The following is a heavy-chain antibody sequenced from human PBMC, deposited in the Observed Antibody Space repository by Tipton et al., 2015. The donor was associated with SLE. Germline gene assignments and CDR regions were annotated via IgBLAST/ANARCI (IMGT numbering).Heavy chain of an antibody. Sequence: TLSLTCSVSGGSIRNNRYYWGWIRQPAGKGLEWIGRIYSRGNTHYNPSLKSRVTISLDTSKNQFSLNLNSVTAADTAVYYCARGECGINCPMYNWFDPWGQGTLVTVSS. CDR2: IYSRGNT. D-gene: IGHD1-1*01. J-gene: IGHJ5*02. CDR3: ARGECGINCPMYNWFDP. V-gene: IGHV4-61*02. CDR1: GGSIRNNRYY.